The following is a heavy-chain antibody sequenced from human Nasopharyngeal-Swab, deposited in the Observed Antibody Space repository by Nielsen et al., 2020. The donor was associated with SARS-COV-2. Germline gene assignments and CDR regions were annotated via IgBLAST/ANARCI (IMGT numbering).Heavy chain of an antibody. V-gene: IGHV3-30*18. J-gene: IGHJ4*02. CDR1: GFTFSSYA. CDR3: AKDRAWSLFDY. D-gene: IGHD1-26*01. Sequence: GESLKISCAASGFTFSSYAMHWVRQAPGKGLEWVAVISYDGDIKHYADSVKGRFTISRDNSKNTQHLEMNSLRPEDTAVYYCAKDRAWSLFDYWGQGTLVTVSS. CDR2: ISYDGDIK.